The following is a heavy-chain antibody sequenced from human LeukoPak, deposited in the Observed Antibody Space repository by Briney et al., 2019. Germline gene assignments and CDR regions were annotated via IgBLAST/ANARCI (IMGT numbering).Heavy chain of an antibody. V-gene: IGHV4-4*07. CDR2: MYTDGDN. Sequence: SETQSLTCDVSGASISGYWWSWIRQPAGKGLEWIGRMYTDGDNNYNPALKSRVTVSVDTSKNLFSLKLISVTAEDTAVYYCARAPAGGGGTCPFDSWGQGTLVTVSS. J-gene: IGHJ4*02. CDR1: GASISGYW. D-gene: IGHD2-15*01. CDR3: ARAPAGGGGTCPFDS.